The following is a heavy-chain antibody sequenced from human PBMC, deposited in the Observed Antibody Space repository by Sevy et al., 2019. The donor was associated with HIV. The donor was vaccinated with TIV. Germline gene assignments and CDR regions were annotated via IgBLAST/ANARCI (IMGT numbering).Heavy chain of an antibody. D-gene: IGHD5-18*01. CDR1: GFIFSNAW. Sequence: GGSLRLSCAASGFIFSNAWMNWVRQAPGKGLEWVGRIKSKIDGGTTAYPALVKGRFTISRDESKSTLYLQINSLKIEDTAVYFCATVRGYTHGALDYWGQGTLVTVSS. CDR3: ATVRGYTHGALDY. V-gene: IGHV3-15*01. J-gene: IGHJ4*02. CDR2: IKSKIDGGTT.